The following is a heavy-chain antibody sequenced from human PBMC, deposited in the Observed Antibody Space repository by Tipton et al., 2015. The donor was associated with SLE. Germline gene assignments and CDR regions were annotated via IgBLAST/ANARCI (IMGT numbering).Heavy chain of an antibody. CDR3: VRGEYADPLGGFDY. CDR1: GFTFSSYA. J-gene: IGHJ4*02. Sequence: GSLRLSCAASGFTFSSYAMHWVRQAPGKGLEYVSAISSIGGSTYYANSVKGRFTISRDNSKNTLYLQMGSLRTEDMAVYYCVRGEYADPLGGFDYWGQGALVPISS. CDR2: ISSIGGST. V-gene: IGHV3-64*01. D-gene: IGHD1-26*01.